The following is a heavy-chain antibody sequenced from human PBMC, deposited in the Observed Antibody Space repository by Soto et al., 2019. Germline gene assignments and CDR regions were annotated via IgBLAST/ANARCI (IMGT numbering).Heavy chain of an antibody. CDR3: ARAGYSSSPTYRFDP. CDR2: IKSDGSSK. D-gene: IGHD6-13*01. J-gene: IGHJ5*02. V-gene: IGHV3-74*01. Sequence: EVQLVESGGGLVQPGGSLRLSCAASRFTFSSFWFHWVRQAPGKGLVWVSHIKSDGSSKSYADSVKGRFTISRDNAKNKLYQQMNRLRAGDTAVYYCARAGYSSSPTYRFDPWGQGTLVTVSS. CDR1: RFTFSSFW.